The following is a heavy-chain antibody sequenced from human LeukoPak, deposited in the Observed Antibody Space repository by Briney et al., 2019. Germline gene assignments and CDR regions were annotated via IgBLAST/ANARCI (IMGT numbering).Heavy chain of an antibody. CDR2: ISGRGDYT. V-gene: IGHV3-23*01. D-gene: IGHD3-3*01. Sequence: PGGSLRLSCAASGFTFSKSAMTWVRQAPGTGLEWVSAISGRGDYTYYADSVKGRFTISRDNSKNILYLQMSSLGAQDTAVYYCAKREAEQSGPIDYWGQGTLVTVSS. CDR1: GFTFSKSA. CDR3: AKREAEQSGPIDY. J-gene: IGHJ4*02.